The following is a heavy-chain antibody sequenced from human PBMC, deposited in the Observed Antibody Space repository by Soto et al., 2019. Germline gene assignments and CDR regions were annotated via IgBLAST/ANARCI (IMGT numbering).Heavy chain of an antibody. J-gene: IGHJ6*03. D-gene: IGHD3-10*01. Sequence: PSETLALTCTVSGGSISSSSYYWGWIRQPPGKGLEWIGSIYYSGSTYYNPSLKSRVTISVDTSKNQFSLKLSSVTAADTAVYYCARRAGSLASYYYGSGSYHGYYYMDVWGKGTTVTVSS. CDR1: GGSISSSSYY. CDR3: ARRAGSLASYYYGSGSYHGYYYMDV. CDR2: IYYSGST. V-gene: IGHV4-39*01.